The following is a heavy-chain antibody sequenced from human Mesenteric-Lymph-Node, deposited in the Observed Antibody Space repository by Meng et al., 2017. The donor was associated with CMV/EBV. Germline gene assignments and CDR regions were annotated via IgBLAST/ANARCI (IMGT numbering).Heavy chain of an antibody. Sequence: SETLSLTCTVSGASINDYWWSWIRQCPGEGLEWIGYVHHSGTINYNPSLRSRVTMSVDTSRNQFYLKVKSVTAADTAIYYCVRDSYHYGSSTYNWFVPWGQGTLVTVSS. CDR3: VRDSYHYGSSTYNWFVP. CDR2: VHHSGTI. J-gene: IGHJ5*02. CDR1: GASINDYW. V-gene: IGHV4-59*01. D-gene: IGHD3-10*01.